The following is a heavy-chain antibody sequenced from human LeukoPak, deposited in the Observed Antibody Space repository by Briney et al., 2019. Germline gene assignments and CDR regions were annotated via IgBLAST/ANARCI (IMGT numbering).Heavy chain of an antibody. CDR1: GYTLTGYY. CDR3: ARGGPPMDTAMVSLNY. CDR2: INPTSGGT. Sequence: ASVKVSCKASGYTLTGYYMHWVRQAPGQGLEWMGWINPTSGGTNYAQKLQGWVTMTRDTSISTAYMELSRLRSDDTAVYYCARGGPPMDTAMVSLNYWGQGTLVTVSS. J-gene: IGHJ4*02. V-gene: IGHV1-2*04. D-gene: IGHD5-18*01.